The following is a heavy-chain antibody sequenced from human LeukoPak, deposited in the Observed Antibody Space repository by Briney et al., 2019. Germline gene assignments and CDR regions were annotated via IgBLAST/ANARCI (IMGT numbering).Heavy chain of an antibody. Sequence: PSETLSLTCTVSGGSISSYYWGWIRQPPGKGLEWIGSIYLSGNTYYNPSLKSRVTISVDTSKNQFSLTLSSVTAADTAVYYCARSDGYGLVGIWGQGTMVTVSS. CDR3: ARSDGYGLVGI. D-gene: IGHD3-10*01. J-gene: IGHJ3*02. CDR1: GGSISSYY. CDR2: IYLSGNT. V-gene: IGHV4-39*07.